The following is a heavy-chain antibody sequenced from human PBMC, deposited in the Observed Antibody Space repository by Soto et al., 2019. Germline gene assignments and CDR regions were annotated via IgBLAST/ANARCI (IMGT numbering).Heavy chain of an antibody. CDR2: IYYSGST. CDR3: ASSYYDSSGYFSYYFDY. V-gene: IGHV4-59*01. J-gene: IGHJ4*02. Sequence: QVQLQESGPGLVKPSETLSLTCTVSGGSISSYYWSWIRQPPGKGLEWIGYIYYSGSTNYNPSLKSRVNISVDTSKNQFSLKLSSVTAADTAVYYCASSYYDSSGYFSYYFDYWGQGTLVTVSS. D-gene: IGHD3-22*01. CDR1: GGSISSYY.